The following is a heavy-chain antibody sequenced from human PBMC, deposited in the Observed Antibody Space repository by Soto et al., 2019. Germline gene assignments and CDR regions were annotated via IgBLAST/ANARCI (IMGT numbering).Heavy chain of an antibody. D-gene: IGHD2-8*02. CDR2: ISPGSRYP. Sequence: GSRRLSCAGSGFTFGDSYMSWIRQDPGKGLEWLSYISPGSRYPAYADSVKGRFTISRDNAKRSLYLQMMSLTAEDTAIYYCVRGGGGCLSERWGKGSMVSVST. CDR3: VRGGGGCLSER. CDR1: GFTFGDSY. V-gene: IGHV3-11*06. J-gene: IGHJ6*04.